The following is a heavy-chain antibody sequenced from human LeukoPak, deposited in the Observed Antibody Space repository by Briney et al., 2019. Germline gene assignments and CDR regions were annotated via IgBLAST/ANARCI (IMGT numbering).Heavy chain of an antibody. V-gene: IGHV1-18*01. Sequence: ASVKVSCKASGYTFTSYGISWVRQAPGQGLAWMGWISAYNGNTNYAQKLQGRVTMTTDTSTSTAYMELRSLRSDDTAVYYCARVGRIAAAGSVDYWGQGTLVTVSS. CDR1: GYTFTSYG. CDR2: ISAYNGNT. CDR3: ARVGRIAAAGSVDY. D-gene: IGHD6-13*01. J-gene: IGHJ4*02.